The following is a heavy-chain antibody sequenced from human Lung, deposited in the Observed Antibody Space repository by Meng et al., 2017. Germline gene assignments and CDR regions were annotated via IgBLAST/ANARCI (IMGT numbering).Heavy chain of an antibody. V-gene: IGHV3-15*01. CDR3: TGHIDY. Sequence: VQLVESGGGLVKPGGSLRLSCAGSGFTFSNAWMTWVRQAPGKGLEWIGRMKSNVDGGTVDYAAALKGRFLISRDDSKNMFYLQMNSLKSEDTAVYYCTGHIDYWGHGTLVTVSS. CDR1: GFTFSNAW. J-gene: IGHJ4*01. CDR2: MKSNVDGGTV.